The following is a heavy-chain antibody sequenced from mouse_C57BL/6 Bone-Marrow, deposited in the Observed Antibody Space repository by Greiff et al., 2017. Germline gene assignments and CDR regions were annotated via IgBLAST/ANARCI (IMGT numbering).Heavy chain of an antibody. CDR1: GFNIKNTS. CDR2: IAPANGNT. CDR3: EAMDY. Sequence: EVQLQQSVAELVRPGASVKLSCTASGFNIKNTSMYWVKQRPEQGLEWIGRIAPANGNTKYAPKFKGTATIHADPSSHTAYLQLSSLTSEDTAIYYCEAMDYWGQGTTVTGSS. V-gene: IGHV14-3*01. J-gene: IGHJ4*01.